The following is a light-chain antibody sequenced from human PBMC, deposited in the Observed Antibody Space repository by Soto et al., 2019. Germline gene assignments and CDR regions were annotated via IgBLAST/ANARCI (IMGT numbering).Light chain of an antibody. V-gene: IGLV2-14*01. CDR3: NSYTSSSTLVV. Sequence: QSALTQPASVSGSPGQSITISCTGTSSDVGGYNYVSWYQQQPGKAPKLMIYDVNNRPSGVSNRFSGSKSGNTASLTISGLQAEDEADYYCNSYTSSSTLVVFGGGTKLTVL. CDR1: SSDVGGYNY. CDR2: DVN. J-gene: IGLJ2*01.